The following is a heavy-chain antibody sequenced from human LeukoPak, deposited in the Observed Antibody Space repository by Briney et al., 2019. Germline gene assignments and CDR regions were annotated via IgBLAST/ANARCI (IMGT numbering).Heavy chain of an antibody. Sequence: SETLSLTCTVSGGSISDYYRGWIRQPPGKGLEWIGYFYNSGSSTYNPSLKSRVTISVDTSKEQLSLKVNSVTAADTAVYYCTRGAGWLIDYWGQGILVTVSS. CDR1: GGSISDYY. CDR3: TRGAGWLIDY. V-gene: IGHV4-59*01. D-gene: IGHD3-16*01. CDR2: FYNSGSS. J-gene: IGHJ4*02.